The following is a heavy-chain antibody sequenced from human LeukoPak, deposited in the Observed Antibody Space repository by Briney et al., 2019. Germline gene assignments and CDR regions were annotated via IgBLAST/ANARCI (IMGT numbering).Heavy chain of an antibody. CDR3: ARVGWLVRQYFDY. J-gene: IGHJ4*02. D-gene: IGHD6-19*01. CDR1: GFTFSSYE. CDR2: ISSSGSTI. Sequence: GGSLRLSCAASGFTFSSYEMNWVRQAPGKGLDWVSYISSSGSTIYYADSVKGRFTISRDNAKNSLYLQMNSLRAEDTAVYYCARVGWLVRQYFDYWGQGTLVTVSS. V-gene: IGHV3-48*03.